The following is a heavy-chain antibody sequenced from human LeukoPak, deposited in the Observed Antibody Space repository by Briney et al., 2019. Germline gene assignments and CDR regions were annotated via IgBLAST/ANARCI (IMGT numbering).Heavy chain of an antibody. CDR2: IISSGSTI. CDR3: ARVQLWSTSFDY. Sequence: GGSLRLSCAASGFTFSDYYMSWIRQAPGKGLEWVSYIISSGSTIYYADSVKGRFTISRDNAKNSLYLQMNSLRAEDTAVYYCARVQLWSTSFDYWGQGTLVTVSS. CDR1: GFTFSDYY. V-gene: IGHV3-11*04. D-gene: IGHD5-18*01. J-gene: IGHJ4*02.